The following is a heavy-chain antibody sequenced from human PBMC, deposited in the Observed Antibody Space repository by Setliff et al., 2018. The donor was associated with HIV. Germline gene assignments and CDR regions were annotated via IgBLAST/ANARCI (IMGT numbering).Heavy chain of an antibody. D-gene: IGHD1-26*01. Sequence: LSLTCAVYGESFSGYYMSWIRQAPGKGLEWVSYISSSSSYTNYADSVKGRFTISRDNSKNTLYLQMNSLRAEDTAVYYCARDGGMGMYHMDVWGKGTTVTVSS. J-gene: IGHJ6*03. CDR2: ISSSSSYT. CDR1: GESFSGYY. CDR3: ARDGGMGMYHMDV. V-gene: IGHV3-11*06.